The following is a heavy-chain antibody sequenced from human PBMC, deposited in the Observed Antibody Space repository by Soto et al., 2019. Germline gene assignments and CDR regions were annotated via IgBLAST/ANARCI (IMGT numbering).Heavy chain of an antibody. Sequence: SETLSLTCAVYGGSFSGFHWSWIRQPPGEGLEWIGEVTYSGNTKYNPSLKSRVTISVDTSKNQFSLRLTSVTAADTAVYYCAKQGGKYGIRSFDPWGQGTLVTVSS. CDR1: GGSFSGFH. D-gene: IGHD1-1*01. V-gene: IGHV4-34*01. CDR2: VTYSGNT. J-gene: IGHJ5*02. CDR3: AKQGGKYGIRSFDP.